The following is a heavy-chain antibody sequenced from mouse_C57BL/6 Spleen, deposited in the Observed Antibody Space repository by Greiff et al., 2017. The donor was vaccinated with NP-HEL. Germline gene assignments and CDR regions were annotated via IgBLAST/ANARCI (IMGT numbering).Heavy chain of an antibody. J-gene: IGHJ4*01. V-gene: IGHV5-17*01. D-gene: IGHD1-1*01. CDR1: GFTFSDYG. CDR2: ISSGSSTI. CDR3: ARDYYGSEEYAMDY. Sequence: EVKLQESGGGLVKPGGSLKLSCAASGFTFSDYGMHWVRQAPEKGLEWVAYISSGSSTIYYADTVKGRFTISRDNAKNTLFLQMTSLRSEDTAMYYCARDYYGSEEYAMDYWGQGTSVTVSS.